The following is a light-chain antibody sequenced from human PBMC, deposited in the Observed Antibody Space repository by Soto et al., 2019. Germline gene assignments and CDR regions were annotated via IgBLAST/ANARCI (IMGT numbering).Light chain of an antibody. CDR2: GAS. J-gene: IGKJ4*01. Sequence: ETVMTQSPATLSVSPGETATLSCRASQSVGSHVAWYRHKPGQAPRLVIYGASTRATGIPVRFSATGSGTEFTLAITSLQSEDFAFYYCQQYNNWPLTFGGGSKVEI. V-gene: IGKV3-15*01. CDR3: QQYNNWPLT. CDR1: QSVGSH.